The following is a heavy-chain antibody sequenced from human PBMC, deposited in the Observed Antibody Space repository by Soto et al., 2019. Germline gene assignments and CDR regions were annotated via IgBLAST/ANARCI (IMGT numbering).Heavy chain of an antibody. CDR1: GGLFSSYA. CDR3: ARGDSPYVWFNEF. J-gene: IGHJ4*02. D-gene: IGHD3-16*01. Sequence: QEQLVQSGAEVKRPGSSVKVSCKDSGGLFSSYAISWVRQAPGQGLEWMGGIIPVFGTPFYAQKFQGRVKIIADESTNTAYMDLSRLTSEDTVMYFCARGDSPYVWFNEFWGQGSLVTVSS. V-gene: IGHV1-69*01. CDR2: IIPVFGTP.